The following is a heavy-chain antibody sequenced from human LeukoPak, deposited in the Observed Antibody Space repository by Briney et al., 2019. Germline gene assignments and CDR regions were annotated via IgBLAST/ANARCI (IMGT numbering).Heavy chain of an antibody. D-gene: IGHD3-10*01. CDR1: GFIFRSYI. V-gene: IGHV3-21*01. CDR3: ARDSGVVLGVIILDY. CDR2: ISSSSSYI. Sequence: GGSLRLSCAASGFIFRSYIMNWVRQAPGKGLEWVSSISSSSSYIYYADSVKGEITISRDNTNNSLYLQMNSLIGEDTAVYYCARDSGVVLGVIILDYWGQGTLVTVSS. J-gene: IGHJ4*02.